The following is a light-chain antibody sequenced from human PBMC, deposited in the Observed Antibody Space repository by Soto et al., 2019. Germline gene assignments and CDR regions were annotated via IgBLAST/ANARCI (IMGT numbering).Light chain of an antibody. CDR1: SSDVGGYNY. CDR3: SSYTSSSTVV. CDR2: DVS. J-gene: IGLJ2*01. V-gene: IGLV2-14*01. Sequence: QSVLTQPASVSGSPGQSITISCTGTSSDVGGYNYVSWYQQHPGKAPKLMIYDVSNRPSGVSNRFSGSKSVNTASLTISGLQAEDEADYYCSSYTSSSTVVFGGGNKLTVL.